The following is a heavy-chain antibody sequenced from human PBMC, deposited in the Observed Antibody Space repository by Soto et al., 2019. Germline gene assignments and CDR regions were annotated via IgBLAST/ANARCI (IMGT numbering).Heavy chain of an antibody. CDR3: AKASKEYTGYDLDY. V-gene: IGHV3-23*01. Sequence: GGSLRLSCAASGFSFSGYAMSWVRQAPGKGLEWVSAISGSGSSTYYSDSVRGRFTISRDNSKNTLYLQMNSLRAEDTAVYFCAKASKEYTGYDLDYWGQGTPVTVSS. D-gene: IGHD5-12*01. J-gene: IGHJ4*02. CDR2: ISGSGSST. CDR1: GFSFSGYA.